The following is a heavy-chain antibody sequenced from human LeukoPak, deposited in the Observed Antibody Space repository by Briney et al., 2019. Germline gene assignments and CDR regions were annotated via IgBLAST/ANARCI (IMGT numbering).Heavy chain of an antibody. CDR1: GGTFSSYA. J-gene: IGHJ4*02. Sequence: ASVKVSCKASGGTFSSYAISWVRQATGQGLEWMGWMNPNSGNTGYAQRFQGRVTMTRNPSISTAYMELSSLRSEDTGIYYCARESGFYGSGSRYWGQGTLVTVSS. D-gene: IGHD3-10*01. CDR2: MNPNSGNT. V-gene: IGHV1-8*02. CDR3: ARESGFYGSGSRY.